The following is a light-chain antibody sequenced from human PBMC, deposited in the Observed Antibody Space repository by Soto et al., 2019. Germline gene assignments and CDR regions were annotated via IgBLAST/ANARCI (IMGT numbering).Light chain of an antibody. J-gene: IGKJ1*01. CDR3: QQYHNWPRT. V-gene: IGKV3-15*01. CDR1: QTVSRN. CDR2: AAS. Sequence: EIVMTQSPATLSVSPGERATLSCRASQTVSRNLAWYQQKPGQPPRLLIYAASTRATDIPSRFSGSGSGTELTLTISSLQSEDVGVYYCQQYHNWPRTFGQGTKVDIK.